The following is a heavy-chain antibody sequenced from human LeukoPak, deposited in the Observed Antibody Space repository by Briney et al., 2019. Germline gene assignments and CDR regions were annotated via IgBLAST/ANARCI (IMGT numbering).Heavy chain of an antibody. J-gene: IGHJ6*03. V-gene: IGHV4-38-2*02. CDR2: MDHSGSA. Sequence: SETLSLTCTVSGYSISSGYYWGWIRQPPGKGLEWIGSMDHSGSAYCNPSLKSRVTMSLDTSRNQFSLKLSSVTAADTAVYYCARDPMITGGYYYMDVWGKGTTVTVSS. D-gene: IGHD3-16*01. CDR3: ARDPMITGGYYYMDV. CDR1: GYSISSGYY.